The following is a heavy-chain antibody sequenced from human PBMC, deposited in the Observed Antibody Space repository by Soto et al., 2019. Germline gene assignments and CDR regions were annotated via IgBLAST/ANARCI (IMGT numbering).Heavy chain of an antibody. J-gene: IGHJ6*03. D-gene: IGHD3-3*01. V-gene: IGHV2-26*01. Sequence: SGPTLVNPTETLTLTCTVSGFSLSNARLGVSWIRQSPGRALEWLAHISSNDEKSYNTSLKTRLTISKDTSKSQVVLIMTNMGPVDTATYYCARAYYDFWSGSYYHYMDVWGKGTTVTVSS. CDR2: ISSNDEK. CDR1: GFSLSNARLG. CDR3: ARAYYDFWSGSYYHYMDV.